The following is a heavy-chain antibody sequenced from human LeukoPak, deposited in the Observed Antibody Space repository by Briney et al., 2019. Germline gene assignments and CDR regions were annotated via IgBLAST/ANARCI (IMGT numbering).Heavy chain of an antibody. D-gene: IGHD3-10*01. Sequence: SVKVSCKASGGTXSXXAISWVRQAPGXXXXXXGXIIPILGIANYAQKFQGRGTITADKSTSTAYMELSSLRSEDTAVYYCARHEGPTYYYDTSWGQGTLVTVSS. CDR2: IIPILGIA. J-gene: IGHJ5*02. V-gene: IGHV1-69*04. CDR3: ARHEGPTYYYDTS. CDR1: GGTXSXXA.